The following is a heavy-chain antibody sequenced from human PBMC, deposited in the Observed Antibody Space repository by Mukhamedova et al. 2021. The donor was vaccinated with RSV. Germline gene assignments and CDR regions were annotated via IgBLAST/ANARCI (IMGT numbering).Heavy chain of an antibody. D-gene: IGHD6-13*01. Sequence: NPSGGSTSYAQKFQGRVTMTRDTSTSTVYMEPSSLRSEDTAVYYCARALHSSSWYFGYWGQGTLVTVSS. CDR3: ARALHSSSWYFGY. CDR2: NPSGGST. V-gene: IGHV1-46*01. J-gene: IGHJ4*02.